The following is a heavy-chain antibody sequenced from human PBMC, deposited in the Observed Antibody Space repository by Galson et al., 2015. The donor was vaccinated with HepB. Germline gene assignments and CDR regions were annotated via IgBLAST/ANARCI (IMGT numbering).Heavy chain of an antibody. CDR2: TSGGGGNV. CDR1: GFTFSNYA. Sequence: SLRLSCAASGLTSGFTFSNYAMSWVRQAPGKGLEWVSGTSGGGGNVYYADSVKGRFTISRDNSQNILYLQMNSLRAEDTAIYYCAKVPDSGWAYYFDYWGQGTLVTVSS. V-gene: IGHV3-23*01. D-gene: IGHD6-19*01. J-gene: IGHJ4*02. CDR3: AKVPDSGWAYYFDY.